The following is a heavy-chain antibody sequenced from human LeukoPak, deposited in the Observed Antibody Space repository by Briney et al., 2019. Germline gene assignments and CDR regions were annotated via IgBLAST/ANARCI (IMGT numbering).Heavy chain of an antibody. V-gene: IGHV3-7*01. J-gene: IGHJ3*02. CDR1: GFTFSSYW. CDR3: ARFPLLPFWSDYSGAFDI. CDR2: IKQDGSEK. D-gene: IGHD3-3*01. Sequence: GGSLRLSCAASGFTFSSYWMSWVRQAPGKGLEWVANIKQDGSEKYYVDSVKGRFTISRDNAKNSLYLQMNSLRAEDTAVYYCARFPLLPFWSDYSGAFDIWGQGTMVTVSS.